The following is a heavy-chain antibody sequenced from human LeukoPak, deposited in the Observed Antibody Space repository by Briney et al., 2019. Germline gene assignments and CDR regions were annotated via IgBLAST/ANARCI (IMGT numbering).Heavy chain of an antibody. D-gene: IGHD6-13*01. CDR2: ISSSGSTI. V-gene: IGHV3-48*03. CDR3: AKDGGSSWYFDY. Sequence: PGGSLRLSCAASGFTFSSYEMNWVRQAPGKGLEWVSYISSSGSTIYYADSVKGRFTISRDNAENSLYLQMSSLRAEDTAVYYCAKDGGSSWYFDYWGQGTLVTVSS. CDR1: GFTFSSYE. J-gene: IGHJ4*02.